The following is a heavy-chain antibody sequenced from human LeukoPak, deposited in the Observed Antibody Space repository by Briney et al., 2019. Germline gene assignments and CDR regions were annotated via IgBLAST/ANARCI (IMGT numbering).Heavy chain of an antibody. D-gene: IGHD5-24*01. CDR2: VGISSGNT. V-gene: IGHV3-48*01. J-gene: IGHJ4*02. Sequence: GGSLRLSCAASGFTFSHYSMNWVRQAPGKGLEWISYVGISSGNTKYADSVKGRFTISGDKAKNSLYLQMNSLRVEDRAVYYCARDYKYAFDNWGQGTLVTVSS. CDR3: ARDYKYAFDN. CDR1: GFTFSHYS.